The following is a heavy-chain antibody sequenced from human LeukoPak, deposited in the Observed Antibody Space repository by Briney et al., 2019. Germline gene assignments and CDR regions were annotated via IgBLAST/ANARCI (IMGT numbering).Heavy chain of an antibody. Sequence: GGSLRLSCAASGFTFSNYFMTWVRQAPGKGLEWVANIKEDGSQRYYVDSVEGRFTISRDNAENSLYLQMNSLRAEDTAVYYCATGLVGATGALDCWGQGTLVTVSS. D-gene: IGHD1-26*01. CDR1: GFTFSNYF. V-gene: IGHV3-7*01. CDR3: ATGLVGATGALDC. J-gene: IGHJ4*02. CDR2: IKEDGSQR.